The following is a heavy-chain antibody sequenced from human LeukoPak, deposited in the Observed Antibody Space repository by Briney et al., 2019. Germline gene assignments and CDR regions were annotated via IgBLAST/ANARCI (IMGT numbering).Heavy chain of an antibody. CDR1: GFTFSSYA. CDR3: AKGGHIVVVTAIPTLFDY. J-gene: IGHJ4*02. D-gene: IGHD2-21*02. Sequence: GGSLRLSCAASGFTFSSYAMSWVRQAPGKGLEWVSAIIGSGGSTYYADSVKGRFTISRDNSKNTLYLQMNSLRAEDTAVYYCAKGGHIVVVTAIPTLFDYWGQGTLVTVSS. V-gene: IGHV3-23*01. CDR2: IIGSGGST.